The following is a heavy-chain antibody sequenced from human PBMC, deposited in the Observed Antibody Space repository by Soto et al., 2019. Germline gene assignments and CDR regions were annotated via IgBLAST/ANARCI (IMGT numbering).Heavy chain of an antibody. CDR2: TYYSGST. CDR1: GGSISSHY. CDR3: ASQYYDFWSGYYWAPAFDY. J-gene: IGHJ4*02. Sequence: ETLSLTCTVSGGSISSHYWSWIRQPPGKGLEWIGYTYYSGSTNYNPPLKSRVTISVDTSKNQFSLKLSSVTAADTAVYYCASQYYDFWSGYYWAPAFDYWGQGTLVTVSS. V-gene: IGHV4-59*11. D-gene: IGHD3-3*01.